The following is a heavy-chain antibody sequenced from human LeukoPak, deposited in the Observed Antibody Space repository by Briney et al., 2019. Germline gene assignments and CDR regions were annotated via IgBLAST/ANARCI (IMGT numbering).Heavy chain of an antibody. D-gene: IGHD2-15*01. CDR2: IIPIFGTA. CDR1: GGTFSSYA. V-gene: IGHV1-69*13. J-gene: IGHJ5*02. CDR3: ARGGYCSGGSCYHPFGP. Sequence: ASVKVSCKASGGTFSSYAISWVRQAPGQGLEWMGGIIPIFGTANYAQKFQGRVTITADESTSTAYMELSSLRSEDTAVYYCARGGYCSGGSCYHPFGPWGQGTLVTVSS.